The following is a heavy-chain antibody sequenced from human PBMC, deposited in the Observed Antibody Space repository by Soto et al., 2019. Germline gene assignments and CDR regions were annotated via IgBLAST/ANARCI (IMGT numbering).Heavy chain of an antibody. CDR1: GGSFSGYY. V-gene: IGHV4-59*01. CDR3: ARRYGGNFDF. Sequence: SETLSLTCAVFGGSFSGYYWSWIRQPPGKGLEWIGYIYYSGSTNYNPSLKSRVTISVDTSKNQFSLKLSSVTAADTAVYYCARRYGGNFDFWGQGTLVTVSS. J-gene: IGHJ4*02. D-gene: IGHD1-26*01. CDR2: IYYSGST.